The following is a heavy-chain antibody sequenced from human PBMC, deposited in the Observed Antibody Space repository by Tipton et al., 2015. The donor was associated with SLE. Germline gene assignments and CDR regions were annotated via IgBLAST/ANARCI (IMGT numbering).Heavy chain of an antibody. Sequence: TLSLTCIVSGGSISSDTFYWGWIRQPPEKGLEWIGTMYYSGSTSYNPSLKSRVTISIDTSNDHFSLRLSSVTAADTAIYYCARSSSGWYKGAMDVWGKGTTVIVSS. CDR1: GGSISSDTFY. CDR3: ARSSSGWYKGAMDV. D-gene: IGHD6-19*01. J-gene: IGHJ6*03. V-gene: IGHV4-39*07. CDR2: MYYSGST.